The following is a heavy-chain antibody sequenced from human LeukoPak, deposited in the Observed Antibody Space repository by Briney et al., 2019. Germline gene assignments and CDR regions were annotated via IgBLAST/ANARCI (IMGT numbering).Heavy chain of an antibody. D-gene: IGHD3-22*01. CDR3: AKDRAYYSDSSGYYLVRAYDY. V-gene: IGHV3-7*03. Sequence: GGSLRLSCAAPGFTFSTYWMNWFRQTPGKGLEWVAKIKADGGEKDHVASVKGRFTISRDNAKNSLYLQTNSLRAEDTAVYYCAKDRAYYSDSSGYYLVRAYDYWGQGTLVTVSS. CDR2: IKADGGEK. J-gene: IGHJ4*02. CDR1: GFTFSTYW.